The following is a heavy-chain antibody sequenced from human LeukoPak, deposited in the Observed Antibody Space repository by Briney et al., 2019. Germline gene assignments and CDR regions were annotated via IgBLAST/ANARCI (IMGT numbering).Heavy chain of an antibody. Sequence: SVKVSCKASGGTFSSYAISWVRQAPGQGLEWMGEIIPIFGTANYAQKLQGRGTITTDESSSTAYMELSSLRSEDTAVDYCARSTDRVATFDYCCQGTLVTVSS. J-gene: IGHJ4*02. CDR1: GGTFSSYA. CDR3: ARSTDRVATFDY. V-gene: IGHV1-69*05. CDR2: IIPIFGTA. D-gene: IGHD5-12*01.